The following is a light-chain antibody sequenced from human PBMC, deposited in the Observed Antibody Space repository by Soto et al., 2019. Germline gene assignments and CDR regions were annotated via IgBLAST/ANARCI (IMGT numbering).Light chain of an antibody. V-gene: IGKV1-5*01. CDR1: QTIGSW. CDR2: HAS. J-gene: IGKJ1*01. Sequence: IQMTHSPSTLSASVSDRVTIPCPASQTIGSWLAWYQQKPGKAPKLLIYHASSLESVVPSSFSGSGSGTEFTLNISSLQPDDFATYFCQQDYLFPARFGQGTRWIS. CDR3: QQDYLFPAR.